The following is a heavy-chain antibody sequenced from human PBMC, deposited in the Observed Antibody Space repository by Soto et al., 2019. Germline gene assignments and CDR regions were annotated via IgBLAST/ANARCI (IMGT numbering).Heavy chain of an antibody. CDR2: INHSGST. CDR3: ARDKITGLFDY. CDR1: GGSFSGYD. D-gene: IGHD2-8*02. J-gene: IGHJ4*02. V-gene: IGHV4-34*01. Sequence: QVQLQQWGAGLLKPSETLSLTCAVYGGSFSGYDWTWIRQPPGTGLEWIGEINHSGSTNYNPSLKSRVTISVDTSKNQFSLKLTSVTAADTAVYYCARDKITGLFDYWGQETLVTVSS.